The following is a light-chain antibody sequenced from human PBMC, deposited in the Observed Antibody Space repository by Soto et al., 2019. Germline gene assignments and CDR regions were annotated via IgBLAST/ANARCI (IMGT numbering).Light chain of an antibody. CDR1: QSVSSY. CDR2: DAS. V-gene: IGKV3-11*01. CDR3: QQRSNWSVT. J-gene: IGKJ1*01. Sequence: EIVLTQSPGTLSLSPGERATLSCRASQSVSSYLAWYQQKPGQAPRLLIYDASTRATGISARFSGSGSGTDFTLTISSLEPEDLAVYYCQQRSNWSVTFGQGTKVDIK.